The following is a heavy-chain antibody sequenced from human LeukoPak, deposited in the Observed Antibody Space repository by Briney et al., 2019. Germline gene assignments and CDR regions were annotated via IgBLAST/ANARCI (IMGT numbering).Heavy chain of an antibody. D-gene: IGHD6-6*01. CDR2: ISSSGSTI. CDR3: ARDEYSSSWRSGNWYFNL. V-gene: IGHV3-11*04. CDR1: GFTFSHYY. J-gene: IGHJ2*01. Sequence: GGSLRLSCAASGFTFSHYYMSWIRQAPGKGLEWVSDISSSGSTIFYADSVKGRFTISRDNVKNSLYLQMNSLRADDTAVYYCARDEYSSSWRSGNWYFNLWGRGTRVIVSS.